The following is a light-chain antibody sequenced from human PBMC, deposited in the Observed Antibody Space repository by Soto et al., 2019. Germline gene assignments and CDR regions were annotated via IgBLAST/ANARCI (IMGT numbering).Light chain of an antibody. CDR1: QSVSSN. V-gene: IGKV3D-15*01. Sequence: EIVMTQSPATLSVSPGERATLSCRASQSVSSNLVWYQQKPGQAPRLLIYGASTRATGIPARFSGSGSGTEFTLTISSLQSEDFAVYYCQQYNNWPGTFGQGTKVDIK. CDR3: QQYNNWPGT. J-gene: IGKJ1*01. CDR2: GAS.